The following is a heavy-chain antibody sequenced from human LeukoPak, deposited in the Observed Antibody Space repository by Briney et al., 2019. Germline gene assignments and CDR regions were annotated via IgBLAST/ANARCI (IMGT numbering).Heavy chain of an antibody. CDR2: ISGSGGST. CDR1: GFTFSSYA. J-gene: IGHJ4*02. V-gene: IGHV3-23*01. CDR3: AKSGRHYHDSSGYYVFDY. Sequence: GGSLRLSCAASGFTFSSYAMSWVRQAPGKGLEWVSAISGSGGSTYYADSVKGRFTISRDNSKNTLYLQMNSLRAQDTAVYYCAKSGRHYHDSSGYYVFDYWGEGTLVSVCS. D-gene: IGHD3-22*01.